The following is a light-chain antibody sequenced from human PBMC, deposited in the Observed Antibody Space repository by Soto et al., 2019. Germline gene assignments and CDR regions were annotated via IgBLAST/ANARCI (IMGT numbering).Light chain of an antibody. J-gene: IGLJ2*01. V-gene: IGLV2-14*01. CDR3: SSYTSSTTVI. CDR2: DVS. Sequence: QSVLTQPASVSGSPGQSITISCTGTSSDVGSYNYVSWYQQYPGKAPKLMIYDVSNRPSGVSNRFSGSKSDNTASLTISGLQAEDEADYYCSSYTSSTTVIFGGGTKLTVL. CDR1: SSDVGSYNY.